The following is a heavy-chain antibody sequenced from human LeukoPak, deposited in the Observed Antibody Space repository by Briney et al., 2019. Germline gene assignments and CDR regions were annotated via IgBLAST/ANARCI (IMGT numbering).Heavy chain of an antibody. V-gene: IGHV3-11*01. CDR1: GFTFSDYY. CDR3: AKDPTMIVVVIPDY. J-gene: IGHJ4*02. D-gene: IGHD3-22*01. CDR2: ISSSGSTI. Sequence: GGSLRLSCAASGFTFSDYYMSWIRQAPGKGLEWVSYISSSGSTIYYADSVKGRFTISRDNAKNSLYLQMNSLRAEDTAVYYRAKDPTMIVVVIPDYWGQGTLVTVSS.